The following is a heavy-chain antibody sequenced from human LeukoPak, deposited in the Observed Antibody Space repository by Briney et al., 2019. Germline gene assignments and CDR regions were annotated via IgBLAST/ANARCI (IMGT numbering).Heavy chain of an antibody. CDR3: ARVQNIVVVPAAILRTNWFDP. CDR2: IYYSGST. J-gene: IGHJ5*02. CDR1: GGSISSSSYY. V-gene: IGHV4-39*07. Sequence: PSETLSLTCTVSGGSISSSSYYWGWIRQPPGKGLEWIGSIYYSGSTYYNPSLKCRVTISVDTSKNQFSLKLSSVTAADRAVYYCARVQNIVVVPAAILRTNWFDPWGQGTLVTVSS. D-gene: IGHD2-2*01.